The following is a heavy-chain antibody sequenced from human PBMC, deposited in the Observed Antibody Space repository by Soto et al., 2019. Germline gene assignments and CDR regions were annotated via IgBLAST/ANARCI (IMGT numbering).Heavy chain of an antibody. CDR1: GFTFDDYA. Sequence: PGGSLRLSCAASGFTFDDYAMHWVRQAPGKGLEWVSGISWNSGSIGYADSVKGRFTISRDNAKNSLYLQMNSLRAEDTALYYCAINWNGGEAVYWGQGTLVSVSS. CDR3: AINWNGGEAVY. CDR2: ISWNSGSI. D-gene: IGHD1-1*01. V-gene: IGHV3-9*01. J-gene: IGHJ4*02.